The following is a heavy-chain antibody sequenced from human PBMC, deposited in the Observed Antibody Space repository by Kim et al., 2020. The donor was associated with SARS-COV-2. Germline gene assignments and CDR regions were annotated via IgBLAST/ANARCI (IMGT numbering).Heavy chain of an antibody. D-gene: IGHD2-2*02. V-gene: IGHV3-30*18. CDR1: GFTFSSYG. J-gene: IGHJ6*02. CDR2: ISYDGSNK. CDR3: AKDRGEYCSSTSCYSDGMDV. Sequence: GGSLRLSCAASGFTFSSYGMHWVRQAPGKGLEWVAVISYDGSNKYYADSVKGRFTISRDNSKNTLYLQMNSPRAEDTAVYYCAKDRGEYCSSTSCYSDGMDVWGQGTTVTVSS.